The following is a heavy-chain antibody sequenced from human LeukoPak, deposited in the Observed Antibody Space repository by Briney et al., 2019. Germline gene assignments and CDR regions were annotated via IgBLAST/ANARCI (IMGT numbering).Heavy chain of an antibody. D-gene: IGHD5-18*01. V-gene: IGHV4-34*01. Sequence: KPSRTLSLTCAVYGGSFSGYYWSGIRQPPGKGLEWIGEINHSGNTNYNPSLKGRFTIPVDTPKNQFSLKLSSVTAAATAVYYCARVSLDTAMDYFDYRGQRALVSVSS. CDR3: ARVSLDTAMDYFDY. CDR1: GGSFSGYY. J-gene: IGHJ4*02. CDR2: INHSGNT.